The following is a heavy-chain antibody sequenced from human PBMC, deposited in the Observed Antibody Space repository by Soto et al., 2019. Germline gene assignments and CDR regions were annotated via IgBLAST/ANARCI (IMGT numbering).Heavy chain of an antibody. CDR1: GGSISSSSYY. V-gene: IGHV4-39*01. Sequence: SETLSLTCTVSGGSISSSSYYWGWIRQPPGKGLEWIGSIYYSGSTYYNPSLKSRVTISVDTSKNQFSLKLSSVTTADTAVYYCAELNPAAAGLVDYWGQGTLVTVSS. J-gene: IGHJ4*02. CDR2: IYYSGST. CDR3: AELNPAAAGLVDY. D-gene: IGHD6-13*01.